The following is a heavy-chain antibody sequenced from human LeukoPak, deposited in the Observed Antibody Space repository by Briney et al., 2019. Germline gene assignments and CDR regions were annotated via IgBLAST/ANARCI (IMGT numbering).Heavy chain of an antibody. D-gene: IGHD6-6*01. CDR1: GFTVSSNY. Sequence: GGSLRLSCAASGFTVSSNYMSWVRQAPGKGLEWVSAISGSGGSTYYADSVKGRFTISRDNSKNTLYLQMNSLRAEDTAVYYCAKALRQYSSSHYFDYWGQGTLVTVSS. V-gene: IGHV3-23*01. CDR3: AKALRQYSSSHYFDY. J-gene: IGHJ4*02. CDR2: ISGSGGST.